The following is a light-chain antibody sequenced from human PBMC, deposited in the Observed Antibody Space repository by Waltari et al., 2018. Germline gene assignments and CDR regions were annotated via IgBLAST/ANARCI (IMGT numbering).Light chain of an antibody. Sequence: SQVLTQPPSVSVAPGQAAKISCERDNIGRERVHWYQQKSDQAPILRIYYEDDRPPGAPERFSGSNSGNTATLTISRVEAGDEADYYCQVWDSTSDQPVFGTGTKVSVL. CDR1: NIGRER. CDR3: QVWDSTSDQPV. V-gene: IGLV3-21*01. J-gene: IGLJ1*01. CDR2: YED.